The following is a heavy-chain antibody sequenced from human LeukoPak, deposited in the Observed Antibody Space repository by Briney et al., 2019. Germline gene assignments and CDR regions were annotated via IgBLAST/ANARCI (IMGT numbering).Heavy chain of an antibody. V-gene: IGHV4-34*01. D-gene: IGHD3-3*01. J-gene: IGHJ3*02. CDR3: ARRFLEWLPHFDAFDI. CDR2: IYHSGST. Sequence: PSETLSLTCAVYGGSFSGYYWSWIRQPPGKGLEWIGYIYHSGSTYYNPSLKSRVTISVDRSKNQFSLKLSSVTAADTAVYYCARRFLEWLPHFDAFDIWGQGTMVTVSS. CDR1: GGSFSGYY.